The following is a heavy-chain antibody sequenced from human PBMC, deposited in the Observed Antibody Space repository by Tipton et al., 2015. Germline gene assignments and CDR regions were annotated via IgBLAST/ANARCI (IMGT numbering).Heavy chain of an antibody. CDR3: TRDLGTVTEVFSDY. Sequence: TLSLTCAVSAYSISSDYYWGWIRQPPGKGLEWIGSISHSGNTYYNPSLKSRVTMSRDTSKNQFSLQLDSVTPDDTAVYYCTRDLGTVTEVFSDYWGHGTLVTVSS. D-gene: IGHD4-11*01. V-gene: IGHV4-38-2*02. CDR2: ISHSGNT. CDR1: AYSISSDYY. J-gene: IGHJ4*01.